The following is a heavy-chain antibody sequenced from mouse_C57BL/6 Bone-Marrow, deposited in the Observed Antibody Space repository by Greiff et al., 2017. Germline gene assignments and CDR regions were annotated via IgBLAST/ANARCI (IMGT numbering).Heavy chain of an antibody. D-gene: IGHD1-1*01. CDR2: INPNYGTT. Sequence: QLQESGPELVKPGASVKISCKASGYSFTDYNMNWVKQSNGKSLEWIGVINPNYGTTSYNQKFKGKATLTVDQSSSTAYMQLTSLTSEDSAVXYCLSSPYAMDYWGQGTSVTVSS. CDR1: GYSFTDYN. J-gene: IGHJ4*01. V-gene: IGHV1-39*01. CDR3: LSSPYAMDY.